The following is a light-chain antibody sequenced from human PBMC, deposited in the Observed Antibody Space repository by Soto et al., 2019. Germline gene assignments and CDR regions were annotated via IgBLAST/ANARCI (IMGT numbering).Light chain of an antibody. J-gene: IGKJ1*01. CDR1: QSVSSSY. CDR3: QQYGKLPRT. Sequence: EIVLTQSPGTLSLSPGDRATLSCRASQSVSSSYLAWYQQKPGQAPRLLIYGSSSRATGVPDRFSGSGSGTDFTLTISGLEPEDFAVYYCQQYGKLPRTFGQGTKVDIK. V-gene: IGKV3-20*01. CDR2: GSS.